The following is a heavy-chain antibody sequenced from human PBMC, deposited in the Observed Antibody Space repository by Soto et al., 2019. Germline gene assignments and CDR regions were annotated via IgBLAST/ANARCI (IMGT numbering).Heavy chain of an antibody. CDR2: VNPILSMS. Sequence: QVQLVQSGAELKKPGSSVKVSCKASGDTFSFYTINWVRQAPGLGLEWMGRVNPILSMSNYAQKFQGRVTVTADKSTITAYMELRSLRSEDTSFYYCATSYGSGYLAFDYWGQGALVTVSS. V-gene: IGHV1-69*02. CDR1: GDTFSFYT. D-gene: IGHD3-10*01. J-gene: IGHJ4*02. CDR3: ATSYGSGYLAFDY.